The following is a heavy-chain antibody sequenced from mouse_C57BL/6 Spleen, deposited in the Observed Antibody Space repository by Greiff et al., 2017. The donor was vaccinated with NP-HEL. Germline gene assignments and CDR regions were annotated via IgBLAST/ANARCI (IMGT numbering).Heavy chain of an antibody. Sequence: EVKLEESGPVLVKPGASVKMSCKASGYTFTDYYMNWVKQSHGKSLEWIGVINPYNGGTSYNQKFKGKATLTVDKSSSTAYMELNSLTSEDSAVYYCARDDYEDAMDYWGQGTSVTVSS. CDR3: ARDDYEDAMDY. J-gene: IGHJ4*01. CDR2: INPYNGGT. V-gene: IGHV1-19*01. CDR1: GYTFTDYY. D-gene: IGHD2-4*01.